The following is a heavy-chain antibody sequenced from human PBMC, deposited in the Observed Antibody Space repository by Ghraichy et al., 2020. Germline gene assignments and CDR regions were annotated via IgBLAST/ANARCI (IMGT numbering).Heavy chain of an antibody. D-gene: IGHD1-26*01. CDR1: GFTFGDYA. J-gene: IGHJ4*02. CDR2: IRSKAYGGTT. CDR3: TRDLVRPIVGATGDY. V-gene: IGHV3-49*03. Sequence: GESLNISCTASGFTFGDYAMSWFRQAPGKGLEWVGFIRSKAYGGTTEYAASVKGRFTISRDDSKSIAYLQMNSLKTEDTAVYYCTRDLVRPIVGATGDYWGQGTLVTVSS.